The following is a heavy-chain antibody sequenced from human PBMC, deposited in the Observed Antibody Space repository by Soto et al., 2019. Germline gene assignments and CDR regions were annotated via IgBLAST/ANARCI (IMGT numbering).Heavy chain of an antibody. V-gene: IGHV3-30*18. CDR2: ISYDGSNK. Sequence: GGSLRLSCSASGFTFSSYGMHWCRQAPGKGLEWVAVISYDGSNKYYADSVKGRFTISRDNSKNTLYLQMNSLRAEDTAVYYCAKDVEALARVGGMDVWGQGTTVTVSS. CDR3: AKDVEALARVGGMDV. J-gene: IGHJ6*02. D-gene: IGHD6-6*01. CDR1: GFTFSSYG.